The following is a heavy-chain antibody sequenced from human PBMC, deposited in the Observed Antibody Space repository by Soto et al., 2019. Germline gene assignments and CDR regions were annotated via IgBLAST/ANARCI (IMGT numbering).Heavy chain of an antibody. CDR1: GGSISSYY. Sequence: SETLSLTCTVSGGSISSYYWSWIRQPPGKGLEWIGYIYYSGSTNYNPSLKSRVTISVDTSKNQFSLKLSSVTAADTAVYYCARLKTQKELRHGYYYMDVWGKGTTVTVSS. CDR3: ARLKTQKELRHGYYYMDV. CDR2: IYYSGST. J-gene: IGHJ6*03. D-gene: IGHD1-7*01. V-gene: IGHV4-59*08.